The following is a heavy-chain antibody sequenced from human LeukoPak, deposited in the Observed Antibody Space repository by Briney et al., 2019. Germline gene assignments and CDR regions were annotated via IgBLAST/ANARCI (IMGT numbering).Heavy chain of an antibody. V-gene: IGHV1-2*06. D-gene: IGHD3-16*01. CDR1: GYTFTGYY. Sequence: ASVKVSCKASGYTFTGYYMHWVRQAPGQGLEWMGRINPNSGGTNYAQKFQGRVTMNRDTSISTAYMELSRLRSDETAVYYCESGRLVALGSYPLRPHLVYWGQGTLVTVSS. CDR3: ESGRLVALGSYPLRPHLVY. J-gene: IGHJ4*02. CDR2: INPNSGGT.